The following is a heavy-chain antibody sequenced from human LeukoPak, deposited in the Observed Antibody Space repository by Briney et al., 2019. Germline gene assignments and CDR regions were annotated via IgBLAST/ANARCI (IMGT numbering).Heavy chain of an antibody. V-gene: IGHV4-31*03. CDR3: TRYFDWLLSRDAFDI. Sequence: SETLSLTCTVSGGSITSGGYYWGSSRQHPGKGLGRIGYIYYSGSTYYNPSLKSRVTISVDTSKNQFSLKLSSVTAADTAVYYCTRYFDWLLSRDAFDIWGQGTMVTVSS. CDR2: IYYSGST. CDR1: GGSITSGGYY. J-gene: IGHJ3*02. D-gene: IGHD3-9*01.